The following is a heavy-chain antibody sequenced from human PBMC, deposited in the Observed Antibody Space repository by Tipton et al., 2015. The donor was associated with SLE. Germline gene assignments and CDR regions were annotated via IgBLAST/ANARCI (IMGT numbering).Heavy chain of an antibody. J-gene: IGHJ3*02. CDR1: VFTFSSYA. V-gene: IGHV3-23*01. Sequence: SLRLSCAASVFTFSSYAMSWVRQAPGKGLEWVSAISGSGGSTYYADSVKGRFTISRDNSKNTLYLQMNSLRAEDTAVYYCAKDLDIVVVTATLDAFDIWGQGTMVTVSS. CDR2: ISGSGGST. CDR3: AKDLDIVVVTATLDAFDI. D-gene: IGHD2-21*02.